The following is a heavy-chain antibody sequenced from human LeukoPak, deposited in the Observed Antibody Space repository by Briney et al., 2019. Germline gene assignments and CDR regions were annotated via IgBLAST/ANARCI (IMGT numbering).Heavy chain of an antibody. J-gene: IGHJ3*02. D-gene: IGHD2-15*01. CDR2: IYPSDGST. Sequence: ASVKVSCKSSGYTFTRHYLHWVRQAPGQGLEWMGIIYPSDGSTTYAQKFQGRVTMTRDMSTSTVYMELSSLRSEDTAVYYCAIGYCRGGSCDDEPGDAFDIWGQGTMVAVSS. CDR3: AIGYCRGGSCDDEPGDAFDI. CDR1: GYTFTRHY. V-gene: IGHV1-46*01.